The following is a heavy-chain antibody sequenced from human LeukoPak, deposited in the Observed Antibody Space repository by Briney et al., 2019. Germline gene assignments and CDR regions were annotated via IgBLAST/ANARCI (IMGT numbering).Heavy chain of an antibody. CDR1: GFTFSSYA. CDR2: ISGSGGST. J-gene: IGHJ4*02. Sequence: TGGSLRLSCAACGFTFSSYAMSWVRQAPGKGLEWVSAISGSGGSTYYADSVKGRFTISRDNSKNTLYLQMNSLRAEDTAVYYCAKDEYSSSYYFDYWGQGTLVTVSS. V-gene: IGHV3-23*01. D-gene: IGHD6-6*01. CDR3: AKDEYSSSYYFDY.